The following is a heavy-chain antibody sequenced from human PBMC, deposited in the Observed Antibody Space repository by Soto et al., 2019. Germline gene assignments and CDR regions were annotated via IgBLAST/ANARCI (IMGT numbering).Heavy chain of an antibody. CDR2: INAGNGNT. CDR1: GYTFTSYA. Sequence: ASVKVSCKASGYTFTSYAMHWVRQAPRQRLEWMGWINAGNGNTKYSQKFQGRVTITRDTSASTAYMELSSLRSEDTAVYYCARGDLSLRFLEWLLDYWGQGTLVTAPQ. J-gene: IGHJ4*02. CDR3: ARGDLSLRFLEWLLDY. V-gene: IGHV1-3*01. D-gene: IGHD3-3*01.